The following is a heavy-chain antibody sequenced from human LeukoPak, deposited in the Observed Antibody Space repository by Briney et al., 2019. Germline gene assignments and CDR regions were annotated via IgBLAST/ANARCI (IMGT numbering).Heavy chain of an antibody. J-gene: IGHJ4*02. CDR3: ARDIGYSSGWPFDY. CDR1: GFTFSSYW. CDR2: INGDGSST. V-gene: IGHV3-74*01. Sequence: GGSPRLSCSASGFTFSSYWMDWVRQAPGKGLVWVSRINGDGSSTNYADSVKGRFTISRDNAKNTLYLQMNSLRAEDTAVYHCARDIGYSSGWPFDYWGQGTLVTVSS. D-gene: IGHD6-19*01.